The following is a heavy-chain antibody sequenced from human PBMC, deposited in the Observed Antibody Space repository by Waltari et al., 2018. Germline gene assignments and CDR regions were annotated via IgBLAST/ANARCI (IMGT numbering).Heavy chain of an antibody. Sequence: QVQLQESGPGLVKPSETLSLTCTVSGDSIISYYWSWIRQPAGKRLEWIGRIYTSGSTKYNPSLKVRVIMSVDTSNNQFSLKLTSVTAADTAVYYCARDYGNHYYFMDVWGKGTTVTISS. CDR3: ARDYGNHYYFMDV. CDR1: GDSIISYY. J-gene: IGHJ6*03. D-gene: IGHD4-17*01. CDR2: IYTSGST. V-gene: IGHV4-4*07.